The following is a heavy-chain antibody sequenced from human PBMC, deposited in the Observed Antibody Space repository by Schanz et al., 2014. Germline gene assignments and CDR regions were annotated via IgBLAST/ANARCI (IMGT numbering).Heavy chain of an antibody. CDR2: ISGRDGST. CDR3: AKDLGVDCGDGCFNWYFDL. J-gene: IGHJ2*01. D-gene: IGHD2-21*02. CDR1: GFGFSSYS. V-gene: IGHV3-23*04. Sequence: EVQLVESGGGLIQPGGSLRLSCAASGFGFSSYSMNWVRQAPGMGLEWVSAISGRDGSTYYADSVRGRFTISRDNSKNTLYLKMNSLRAEDTAVYYCAKDLGVDCGDGCFNWYFDLWGRGTLVTVSS.